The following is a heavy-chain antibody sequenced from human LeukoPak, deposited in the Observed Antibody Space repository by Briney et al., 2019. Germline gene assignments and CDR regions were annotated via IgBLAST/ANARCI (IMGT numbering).Heavy chain of an antibody. Sequence: QPGGSLRLSCTASGFTFGDYAMSWFRQAPGKGLEWVGLIRSKAYGGTTEYAASVKGRFTISRDDSKSIAYLQMNSLKTEDTAVYYCTRDPGIVGAQGAFDIWGQGTMVTVSS. CDR2: IRSKAYGGTT. J-gene: IGHJ3*02. V-gene: IGHV3-49*03. D-gene: IGHD1-26*01. CDR3: TRDPGIVGAQGAFDI. CDR1: GFTFGDYA.